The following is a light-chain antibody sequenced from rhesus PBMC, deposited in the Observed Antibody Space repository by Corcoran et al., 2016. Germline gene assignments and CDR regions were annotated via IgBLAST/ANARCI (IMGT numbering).Light chain of an antibody. J-gene: IGKJ2*01. Sequence: DIVMTQTPLSLPVTPGEPASISCRSSQSLLHSDGYTYLDWYLQKPGQSPQLLFYLGSQRASGVPVRFSGNGSGTYFTLKISRVEAEDVGVYYCMQGTQLPYSFGQGTKVEIK. V-gene: IGKV2-78*01. CDR1: QSLLHSDGYTY. CDR3: MQGTQLPYS. CDR2: LGS.